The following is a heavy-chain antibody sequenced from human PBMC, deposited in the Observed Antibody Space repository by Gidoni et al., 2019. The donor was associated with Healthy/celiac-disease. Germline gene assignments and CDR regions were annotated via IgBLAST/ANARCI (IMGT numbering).Heavy chain of an antibody. CDR1: GFTSSSYS. CDR2: ISSSSSYI. V-gene: IGHV3-21*01. J-gene: IGHJ4*02. D-gene: IGHD2-21*02. CDR3: ARAYCGGDCYFDY. Sequence: EVQLVEPGGGLVKPGGSLRLSCAPSGFTSSSYSMNWVRQAPGKGLEWVSSISSSSSYIYYADSVKGRFTISRDNAKNSLYLQMNSLRAEDTAVYYCARAYCGGDCYFDYWGQGTLVTVSS.